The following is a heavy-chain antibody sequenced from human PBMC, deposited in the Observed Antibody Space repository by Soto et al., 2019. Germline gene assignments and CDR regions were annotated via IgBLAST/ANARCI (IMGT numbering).Heavy chain of an antibody. CDR1: GDSIRSSGYY. CDR3: ARASITIFWRTYYFDY. V-gene: IGHV4-39*07. D-gene: IGHD3-9*01. Sequence: SETLSLTCSVSGDSIRSSGYYWSWIRQPPGKGLEWIGTIYYSGDTYYNPSLKSRVTISVDTSKNQFSLKLSSVTAADTAVYYCARASITIFWRTYYFDYWGQGTLVTVSS. J-gene: IGHJ4*02. CDR2: IYYSGDT.